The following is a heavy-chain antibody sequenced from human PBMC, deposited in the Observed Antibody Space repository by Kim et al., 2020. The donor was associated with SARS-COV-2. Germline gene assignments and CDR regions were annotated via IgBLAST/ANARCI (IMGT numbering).Heavy chain of an antibody. Sequence: GGSLRLSCAVSGFTFSGSAIHWVRQGSGKGLEWVGRIRSKANSYATTYTASVKGRNTISRDDSKSTAYLQMHSLKTEDTAVYYCNSVPGTTSAFWDASDIWGQGTMVTVSS. V-gene: IGHV3-73*01. J-gene: IGHJ3*02. CDR3: NSVPGTTSAFWDASDI. CDR1: GFTFSGSA. D-gene: IGHD1-1*01. CDR2: IRSKANSYAT.